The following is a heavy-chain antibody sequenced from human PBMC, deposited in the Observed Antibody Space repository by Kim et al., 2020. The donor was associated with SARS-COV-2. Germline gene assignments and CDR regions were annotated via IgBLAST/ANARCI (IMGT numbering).Heavy chain of an antibody. D-gene: IGHD3-22*01. V-gene: IGHV4-4*07. CDR2: IYTSGST. J-gene: IGHJ3*02. CDR1: GGSISSYY. Sequence: SETLSLTCTVSGGSISSYYWSWIRQPAGKGLEWIGRIYTSGSTNYNPSLKSRVTMSVDTSKNQFSLKLSSVTAADTAVYYCARDTVTMIASRCAFDIWGQGTMVTVSS. CDR3: ARDTVTMIASRCAFDI.